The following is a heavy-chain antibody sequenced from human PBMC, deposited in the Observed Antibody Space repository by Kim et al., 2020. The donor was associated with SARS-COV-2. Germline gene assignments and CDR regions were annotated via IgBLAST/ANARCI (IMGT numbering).Heavy chain of an antibody. V-gene: IGHV4-4*02. J-gene: IGHJ4*02. CDR3: ARGGGGSSLRPFDY. Sequence: SETLSLTCAVSGGSISSSNWWSWVRQPPGKGLEWIGEIYHSGSSNYNPSLKSRVTISVDKSKNQFSLKLSSVTAADTAVYYCARGGGGSSLRPFDYWGQGTLVTVSS. D-gene: IGHD6-6*01. CDR2: IYHSGSS. CDR1: GGSISSSNW.